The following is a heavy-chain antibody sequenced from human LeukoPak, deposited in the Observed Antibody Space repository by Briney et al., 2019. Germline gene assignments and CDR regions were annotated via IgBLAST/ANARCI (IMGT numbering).Heavy chain of an antibody. D-gene: IGHD2-8*02. CDR2: ISSSVTTI. CDR3: ATYRQVLLPFES. CDR1: RFTFSSYE. J-gene: IGHJ4*02. V-gene: IGHV3-48*03. Sequence: GGSLRLSCAASRFTFSSYEMNWVRQAPGKGLEWISYISSSVTTIYYADSVKGRFTISRDNSKSTLSLQMNSLRAEDTAIYYCATYRQVLLPFESWGQGTLVTVSS.